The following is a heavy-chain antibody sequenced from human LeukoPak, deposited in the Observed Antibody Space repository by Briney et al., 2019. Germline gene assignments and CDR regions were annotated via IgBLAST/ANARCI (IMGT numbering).Heavy chain of an antibody. CDR1: GLTFSDSW. CDR2: INHDGSSA. CDR3: TRVFDPNDFWSGFCFDF. Sequence: PGGSLRLSCAASGLTFSDSWMYWVRQAPGKGLQWVSRINHDGSSANYADSVRGRFTTSRDNAQNILYLHMKSLRADDTAVYYCTRVFDPNDFWSGFCFDFGGQGTLVSVSS. V-gene: IGHV3-74*01. J-gene: IGHJ4*02. D-gene: IGHD3-3*01.